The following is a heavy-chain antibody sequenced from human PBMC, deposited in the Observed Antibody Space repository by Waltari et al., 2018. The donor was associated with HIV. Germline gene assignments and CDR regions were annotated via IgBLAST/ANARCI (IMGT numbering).Heavy chain of an antibody. D-gene: IGHD3-22*01. CDR1: GGSISSYS. V-gene: IGHV4-59*01. CDR3: ARRGVDYYDSSGYYQYYFDY. Sequence: QVQLQESGPGLVKPSETLSLTCTVSGGSISSYSWSWIRQTPGKGLHWIGYIYYSGTTNYNPSLKSRVTISLDTSKNQFSHKLRSVTAADTAVYYCARRGVDYYDSSGYYQYYFDYWGQGTLVTVSS. J-gene: IGHJ4*02. CDR2: IYYSGTT.